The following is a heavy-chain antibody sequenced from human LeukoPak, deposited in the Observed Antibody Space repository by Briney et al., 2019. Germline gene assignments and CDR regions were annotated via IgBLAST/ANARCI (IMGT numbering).Heavy chain of an antibody. V-gene: IGHV3-48*03. J-gene: IGHJ4*02. Sequence: PGGSLRLSCAASGFTFSSYEMNWVRQAPGKGLEWVSYISSSGSTIYYADSVKGRFTISRDNAKNSLFLQMNSLRAEDTAVYYCAKVVRYFDCSYFDYWGQGTLVTVSS. D-gene: IGHD3-9*01. CDR3: AKVVRYFDCSYFDY. CDR2: ISSSGSTI. CDR1: GFTFSSYE.